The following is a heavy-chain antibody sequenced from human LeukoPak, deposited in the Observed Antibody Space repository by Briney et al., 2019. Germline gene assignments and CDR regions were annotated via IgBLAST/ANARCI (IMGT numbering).Heavy chain of an antibody. V-gene: IGHV1-46*01. D-gene: IGHD6-19*01. Sequence: GASVKVSCKASGYTFINYYMHWVRQAPGQGLEWMGIINPSGGTTSYAQRFQGRVTMTRDMSTSTVYMELSSLRSEDTAVYYCAREGVADNLHAFDIWGQGTMVTVSS. CDR3: AREGVADNLHAFDI. CDR2: INPSGGTT. CDR1: GYTFINYY. J-gene: IGHJ3*02.